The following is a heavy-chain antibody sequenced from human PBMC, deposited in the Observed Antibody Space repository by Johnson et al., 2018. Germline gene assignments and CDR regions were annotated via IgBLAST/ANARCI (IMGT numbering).Heavy chain of an antibody. J-gene: IGHJ2*01. V-gene: IGHV3-66*02. CDR2: IYSGGNT. CDR3: ARGKNWGSGWYFDL. D-gene: IGHD7-27*01. Sequence: VQLVQSGGGVVQPGRSLRLSCAASGFTFSSNYMSWVRQAPGKGLEWVSVIYSGGNTYYADSVKGRFTISRDNSKNLLFLQMNSLRTEDTAVYYCARGKNWGSGWYFDLWGRGTLVTVSS. CDR1: GFTFSSNY.